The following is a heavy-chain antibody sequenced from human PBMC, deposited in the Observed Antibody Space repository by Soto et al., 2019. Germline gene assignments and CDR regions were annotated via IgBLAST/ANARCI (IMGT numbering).Heavy chain of an antibody. D-gene: IGHD2-15*01. V-gene: IGHV3-30*18. CDR2: ISYDGSNK. Sequence: QVQLVESGGGVVQPGRSLRLSCAASGFTFSSYGMHWVRQAPGKGLEWVAVISYDGSNKYYADSVKGRFTISRDNSKKPLYLQMNSLRAEDTAVYYCAKETYSGPLDYWGQGTLVTVSS. CDR3: AKETYSGPLDY. J-gene: IGHJ4*02. CDR1: GFTFSSYG.